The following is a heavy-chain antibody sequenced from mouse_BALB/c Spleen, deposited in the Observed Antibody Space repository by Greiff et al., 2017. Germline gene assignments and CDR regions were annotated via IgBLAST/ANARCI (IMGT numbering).Heavy chain of an antibody. V-gene: IGHV14-1*02. CDR1: GFNIKDYY. D-gene: IGHD2-1*01. CDR2: IDPENGNT. Sequence: VQLKESGAELVRPGALVKLSCKASGFNIKDYYMHWVKQRPEQGLEWIGWIDPENGNTIYDPKFQGKASITADTSSNTAYLQLSSLTSEDTAVYYCANYGNYFDYWGQGTTLTVSS. J-gene: IGHJ2*01. CDR3: ANYGNYFDY.